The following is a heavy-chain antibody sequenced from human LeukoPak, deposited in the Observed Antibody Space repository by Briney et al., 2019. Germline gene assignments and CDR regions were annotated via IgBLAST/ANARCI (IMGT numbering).Heavy chain of an antibody. CDR1: GYRFTSYW. J-gene: IGHJ6*02. Sequence: GESLKISCKGSGYRFTSYWIGWVRQMPGKGLEWMGIIYPGDSDTRYSPSFQGQVTISADKSISTAYLQWSSLKASDTAMYYCARLDYYDSSGYYYGMDVWGQGTTVTVSS. D-gene: IGHD3-22*01. V-gene: IGHV5-51*01. CDR2: IYPGDSDT. CDR3: ARLDYYDSSGYYYGMDV.